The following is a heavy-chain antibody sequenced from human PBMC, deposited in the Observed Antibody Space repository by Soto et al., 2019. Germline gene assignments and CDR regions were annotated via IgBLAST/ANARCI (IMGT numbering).Heavy chain of an antibody. V-gene: IGHV1-69*01. Sequence: QVQLVQSGAEVKKPGSSVKVSCKASGGTFSSYAISRVRQAPGQGLEWMGGIIPIFGTANYAQKFQGRVTITADESTSTAYMELSSLRSEDTAVYYCARGGLKTGIVGATHLVYWGQGTLVTVSS. CDR1: GGTFSSYA. CDR3: ARGGLKTGIVGATHLVY. J-gene: IGHJ4*02. D-gene: IGHD1-26*01. CDR2: IIPIFGTA.